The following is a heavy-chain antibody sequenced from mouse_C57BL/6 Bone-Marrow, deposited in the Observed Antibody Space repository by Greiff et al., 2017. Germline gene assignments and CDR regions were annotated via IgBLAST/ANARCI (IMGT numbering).Heavy chain of an antibody. CDR1: GYTFTDYY. D-gene: IGHD1-1*01. CDR2: IYPGSGNT. Sequence: QVQLQQSGAELVRPGASVKLSCTASGYTFTDYYINWVKLRPGQGLELIARIYPGSGNTYYNEKFKGKATLTAEKSSITAYMQLSSLTSEDSAVYFCAVFYYYGSSPHWYFDVWGTGTTVTVSS. V-gene: IGHV1-76*01. CDR3: AVFYYYGSSPHWYFDV. J-gene: IGHJ1*03.